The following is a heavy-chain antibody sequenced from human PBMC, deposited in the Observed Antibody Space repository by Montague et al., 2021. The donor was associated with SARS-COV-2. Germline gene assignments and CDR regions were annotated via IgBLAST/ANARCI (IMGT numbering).Heavy chain of an antibody. CDR2: IKQDGSEK. V-gene: IGHV3-7*01. D-gene: IGHD2-2*02. CDR1: GFTFSSYW. J-gene: IGHJ4*02. CDR3: ASRYCSGPRCYSGTYYYFDY. Sequence: SLRLSCAASGFTFSSYWMTWVRQAPGKGLEWVVNIKQDGSEKYYVDSVKGRFTISRDNAKNSLYLQMNSLRAEDTAVYYCASRYCSGPRCYSGTYYYFDYWGQGALVTVSS.